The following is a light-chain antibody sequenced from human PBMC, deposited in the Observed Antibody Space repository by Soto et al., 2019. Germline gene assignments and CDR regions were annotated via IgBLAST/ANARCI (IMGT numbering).Light chain of an antibody. V-gene: IGLV2-14*01. J-gene: IGLJ2*01. CDR1: SSDVGGFNY. CDR3: SSYASSRAL. CDR2: DAS. Sequence: QSALTQPASVSGSPGQSITISCTGTSSDVGGFNYVFWYQQHPGKAPKLMIYDASNRPSGVSNRFSGSKSGNTASLTISGLQAEDEGDYYCSSYASSRALFGGGTKLTV.